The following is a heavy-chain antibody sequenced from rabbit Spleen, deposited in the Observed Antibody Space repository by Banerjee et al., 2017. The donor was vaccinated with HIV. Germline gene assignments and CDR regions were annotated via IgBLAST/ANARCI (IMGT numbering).Heavy chain of an antibody. CDR1: GFSFSSRDY. D-gene: IGHD4-1*01. J-gene: IGHJ4*01. V-gene: IGHV1S45*01. CDR3: ARETSNGCGVVSFYFNL. CDR2: IYACDSGDT. Sequence: QEQLVESGGGLVKPGASLTLTCKASGFSFSSRDYMCWVRQAPGKGLEWIACIYACDSGDTYYAIWAEGRFTISKTSSTTVTLQIPSMTAADTATYFCARETSNGCGVVSFYFNLWGPGTLVTVS.